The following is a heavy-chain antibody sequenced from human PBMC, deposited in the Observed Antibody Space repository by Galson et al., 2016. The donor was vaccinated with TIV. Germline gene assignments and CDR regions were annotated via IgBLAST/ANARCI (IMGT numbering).Heavy chain of an antibody. CDR1: GFAFRSFW. D-gene: IGHD3-16*02. V-gene: IGHV3-7*01. CDR3: FIGHYSDS. CDR2: IEEDGSET. J-gene: IGHJ4*02. Sequence: SLRLSCAASGFAFRSFWMSWVRQAPGKGLEWVANIEEDGSETYYVDSVKGRFTISRDNAKNSLHLQMYSLRAEDTAVYYCFIGHYSDSWGQGTLVTVSS.